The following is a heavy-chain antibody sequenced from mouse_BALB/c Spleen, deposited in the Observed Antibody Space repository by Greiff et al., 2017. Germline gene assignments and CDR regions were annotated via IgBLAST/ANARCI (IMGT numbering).Heavy chain of an antibody. V-gene: IGHV1S81*02. CDR1: GYTFTSYW. Sequence: QVQLQQPGAELVKPGASVKLSCKASGYTFTSYWMHWVKQRPGQGLEWIGEINPSNGRTNYNEKFKSKATLTVDKSSSTAYMQLSSLTSEDSAVYYGARDGSSTFAYWGQGTLVTVSA. CDR2: INPSNGRT. J-gene: IGHJ3*01. D-gene: IGHD1-1*01. CDR3: ARDGSSTFAY.